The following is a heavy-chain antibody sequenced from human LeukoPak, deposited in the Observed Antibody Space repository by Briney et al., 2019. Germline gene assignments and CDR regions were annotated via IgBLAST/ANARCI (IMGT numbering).Heavy chain of an antibody. CDR2: INPNSGGT. CDR3: AKRGVRGYSYGINWFDP. CDR1: GYTFTGYY. V-gene: IGHV1-2*02. J-gene: IGHJ5*02. Sequence: GASVKVSCKASGYTFTGYYMHWVRQAPGQGLEWMGWINPNSGGTNYAQKFQGRVTMTRDTSISTAYMELSRLRSDDTAVYYCAKRGVRGYSYGINWFDPCGQGTLVTVSS. D-gene: IGHD5-18*01.